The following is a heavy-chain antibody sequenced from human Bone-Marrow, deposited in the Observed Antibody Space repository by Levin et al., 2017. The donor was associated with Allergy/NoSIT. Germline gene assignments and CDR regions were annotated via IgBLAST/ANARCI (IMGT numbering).Heavy chain of an antibody. CDR2: IYPGDSDT. CDR3: ARQAGYSYASDY. V-gene: IGHV5-51*01. J-gene: IGHJ4*02. CDR1: GSSFNDYW. D-gene: IGHD5-18*01. Sequence: GGSLRLSCKGSGSSFNDYWIGWVRQMPGKGLEWMGIIYPGDSDTRYSSSFQGQVTISADKSISTAYLQWSSLQASDTAMYFCARQAGYSYASDYWGQGTLVTVSS.